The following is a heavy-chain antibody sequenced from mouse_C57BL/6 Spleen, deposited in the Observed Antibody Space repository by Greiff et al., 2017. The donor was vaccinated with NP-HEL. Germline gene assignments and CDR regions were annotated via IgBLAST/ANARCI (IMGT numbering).Heavy chain of an antibody. CDR3: ASEGLRQGGAMDY. Sequence: VKLVESGPGLVAPSQSLSITCTVSGFSLTSYAISWVRQPPGKGLEWLGVIWTGGGTNYNSALKSRLSISKDNSKSQVFLKMNSLQTDDTARYYCASEGLRQGGAMDYWGQGTSVTVSS. D-gene: IGHD2-4*01. V-gene: IGHV2-9-1*01. CDR1: GFSLTSYA. CDR2: IWTGGGT. J-gene: IGHJ4*01.